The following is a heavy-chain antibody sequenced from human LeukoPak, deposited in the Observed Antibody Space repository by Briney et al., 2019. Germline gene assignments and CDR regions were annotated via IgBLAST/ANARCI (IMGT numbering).Heavy chain of an antibody. Sequence: GGSLRLSCAASGFDLSTYEMHRVRQAPGKGLEWIADITISGHTKNYADSVKGRFTISRDNARTSLYLQMNSLRVEDTGVYYCARGDPHADLWGQGTLVTVSS. CDR3: ARGDPHADL. J-gene: IGHJ5*02. V-gene: IGHV3-48*03. CDR1: GFDLSTYE. CDR2: ITISGHTK.